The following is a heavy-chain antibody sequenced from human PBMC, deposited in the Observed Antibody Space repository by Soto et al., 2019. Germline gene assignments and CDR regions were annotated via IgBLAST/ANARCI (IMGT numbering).Heavy chain of an antibody. D-gene: IGHD6-13*01. V-gene: IGHV4-39*01. CDR1: GGSISSSSFH. CDR3: ARRERAAGTDWWFDP. J-gene: IGHJ5*02. Sequence: QLQLQESGPGLVKPSETLSLTCTVSGGSISSSSFHWGWIRQPPGKGLEWIGSIYYSGSTYYSPSIKNRVTISVDTSKNQFSLKLSSVTAADTAVYYCARRERAAGTDWWFDPWGQGTLVTVSS. CDR2: IYYSGST.